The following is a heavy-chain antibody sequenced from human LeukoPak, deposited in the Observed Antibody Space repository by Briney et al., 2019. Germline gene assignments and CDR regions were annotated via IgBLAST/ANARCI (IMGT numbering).Heavy chain of an antibody. J-gene: IGHJ6*02. CDR2: MNEVGSAK. Sequence: PGGSLRLSCAASGFTFSRYWLTWVRQAPGKGLEWVANMNEVGSAKFYVDSVKDRFTISRDNAQNSVFLQMNSLRAEDTAVYYCARVILGVAQYSGLDVWGQGTTVTVSS. CDR3: ARVILGVAQYSGLDV. CDR1: GFTFSRYW. D-gene: IGHD2/OR15-2a*01. V-gene: IGHV3-7*01.